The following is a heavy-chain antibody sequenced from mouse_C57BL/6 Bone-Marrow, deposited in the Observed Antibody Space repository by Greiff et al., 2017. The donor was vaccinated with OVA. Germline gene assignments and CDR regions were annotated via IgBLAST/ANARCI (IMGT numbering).Heavy chain of an antibody. D-gene: IGHD1-1*02. Sequence: QVQLQQPGADLLQPSASVKVSCNASGYTFTSYCMHWVKQSPGPGLEWIGRVHPSDSDTNYNQKFKSKATLTVDKSYSTAYMQLSSLTSEDSAVYYCAGVATKYFDVWGTGTTVTVSS. V-gene: IGHV1-74*01. CDR3: AGVATKYFDV. J-gene: IGHJ1*03. CDR1: GYTFTSYC. CDR2: VHPSDSDT.